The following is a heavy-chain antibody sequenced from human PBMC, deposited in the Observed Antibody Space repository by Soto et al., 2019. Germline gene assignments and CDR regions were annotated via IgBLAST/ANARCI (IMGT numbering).Heavy chain of an antibody. Sequence: QVQLQQWGAGLLKPSETLSLTCAVYGGSFSGYYWSWIRQPPGKGLEWIGEINHSGSTNYNPSLKSRVTISVDTSKNQFSLKLSSVTAADTAVYYCARNSRRIAARPSNRGWFDPWGQGTLVTVSS. D-gene: IGHD6-6*01. CDR3: ARNSRRIAARPSNRGWFDP. CDR1: GGSFSGYY. J-gene: IGHJ5*02. V-gene: IGHV4-34*01. CDR2: INHSGST.